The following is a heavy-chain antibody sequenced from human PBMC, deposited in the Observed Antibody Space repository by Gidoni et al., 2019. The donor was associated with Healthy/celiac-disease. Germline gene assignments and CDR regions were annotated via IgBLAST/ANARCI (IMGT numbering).Heavy chain of an antibody. V-gene: IGHV4-30-4*01. Sequence: QVQLQEAGPGLVKPAQTLSLPCTVSGGPISSGDYYWSWIRQPPGKGLEWIGYIYYSGSTYSNPSLKSRVTISVDTSKNQFSLKLSSVTAADTAVYYCYGSGSSQLTSDYWGQGTLVTVSS. D-gene: IGHD3-10*01. J-gene: IGHJ4*02. CDR3: YGSGSSQLTSDY. CDR2: IYYSGST. CDR1: GGPISSGDYY.